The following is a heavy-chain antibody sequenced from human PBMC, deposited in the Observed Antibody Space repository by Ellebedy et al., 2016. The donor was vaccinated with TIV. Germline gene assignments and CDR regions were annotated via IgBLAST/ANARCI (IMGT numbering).Heavy chain of an antibody. V-gene: IGHV3-23*01. D-gene: IGHD3-22*01. Sequence: GGSLRLSCAASGFTFSNFAMHWVRQAPGKGLEWVSVIIGDGANPYHADSVKGRFSISRDNSKNTLYLQMNSLRAEDTAVYYCAKGSSSGYSYDRVGFQYWGQGTPVTVSS. J-gene: IGHJ4*02. CDR2: IIGDGANP. CDR3: AKGSSSGYSYDRVGFQY. CDR1: GFTFSNFA.